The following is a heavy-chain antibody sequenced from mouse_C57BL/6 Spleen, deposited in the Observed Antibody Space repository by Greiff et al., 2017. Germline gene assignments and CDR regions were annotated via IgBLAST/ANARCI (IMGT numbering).Heavy chain of an antibody. D-gene: IGHD4-1*01. CDR3: ARVPELGPFDY. V-gene: IGHV3-6*01. J-gene: IGHJ2*01. CDR1: GYSITSGYY. Sequence: ESGPGLVKPSQSLSLTCSVTGYSITSGYYWNWIRQLPGNKLEWMGYISYDGSNNYNPSLKNRISITRDTSKTQFFLKLNSVTTEDTATYYCARVPELGPFDYWGQGTTLPVSS. CDR2: ISYDGSN.